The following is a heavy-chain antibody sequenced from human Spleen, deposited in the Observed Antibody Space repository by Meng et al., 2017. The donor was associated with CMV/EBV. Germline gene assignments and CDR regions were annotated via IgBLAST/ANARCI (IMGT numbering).Heavy chain of an antibody. CDR2: IYYGGST. CDR1: GGSISSSGDY. D-gene: IGHD3-9*01. Sequence: SETLSLTCTVSGGSISSSGDYWGWIRQPPGKGLEWIGSIYYGGSTYCTPSLKSRVTISVDTSKNQFSLKLSSVTAADTAVYYCARGHYLRYYDILTGYMDVWGQGTTVTVSS. CDR3: ARGHYLRYYDILTGYMDV. V-gene: IGHV4-39*07. J-gene: IGHJ6*02.